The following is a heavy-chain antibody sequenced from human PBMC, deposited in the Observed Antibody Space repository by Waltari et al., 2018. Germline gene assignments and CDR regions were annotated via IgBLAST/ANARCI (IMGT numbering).Heavy chain of an antibody. CDR1: GGSFSGYY. V-gene: IGHV4-34*01. CDR2: INHSGST. J-gene: IGHJ5*02. Sequence: QVQLQQWGAGLLKPSETLSLTCAVYGGSFSGYYWSWIRQPPGKGLEWIGEINHSGSTNYNPSLKSRVTISVDTSKNQFSLKLSSVTAEDTAVYYWAKWPRGGMYNWFDPWGQGTLVTVSS. CDR3: AKWPRGGMYNWFDP. D-gene: IGHD3-16*01.